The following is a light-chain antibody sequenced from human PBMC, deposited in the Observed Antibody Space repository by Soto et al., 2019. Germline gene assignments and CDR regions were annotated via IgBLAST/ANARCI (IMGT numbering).Light chain of an antibody. CDR1: QGISSY. CDR2: GAS. Sequence: AIRMTQSPSSLSASTGDRVTITCRASQGISSYLVWYQQKPGKAPKLLIYGASTLQSGVPSRFSGSGSGTDFTLTISCLQSEDFATYYCQQYQSYPRTFGQGTKVEIK. J-gene: IGKJ1*01. V-gene: IGKV1-8*01. CDR3: QQYQSYPRT.